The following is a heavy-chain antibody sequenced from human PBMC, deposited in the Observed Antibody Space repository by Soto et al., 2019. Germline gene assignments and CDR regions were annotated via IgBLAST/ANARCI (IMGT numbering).Heavy chain of an antibody. CDR2: IYYSGST. Sequence: SETLSLTCTVSGGSISSYYWSWIRQPPGKGLEWIGYIYYSGSTNYNPSLKSRVTISVDTSKNQFSLKLSSVTAADTAVYYCASSWHGHYYYYYMDVWGKGTTVTVSS. V-gene: IGHV4-59*01. CDR3: ASSWHGHYYYYYMDV. J-gene: IGHJ6*03. D-gene: IGHD6-13*01. CDR1: GGSISSYY.